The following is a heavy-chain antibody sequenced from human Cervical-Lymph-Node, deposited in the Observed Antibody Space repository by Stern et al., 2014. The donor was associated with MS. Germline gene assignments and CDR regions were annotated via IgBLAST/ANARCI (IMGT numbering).Heavy chain of an antibody. CDR1: GFSLFTRGVG. CDR3: AHSVVIPTGVFDS. CDR2: IYWDDDK. D-gene: IGHD2-2*01. J-gene: IGHJ4*02. V-gene: IGHV2-5*02. Sequence: ITLKESGPTLVKPTQTLTLTCTFSGFSLFTRGVGVGWIRQPPGKALEWLALIYWDDDKRYSPSLKTRLIITKDASKNQVVLTMTNVDPVDTATYYCAHSVVIPTGVFDSWGQGTLVTVSS.